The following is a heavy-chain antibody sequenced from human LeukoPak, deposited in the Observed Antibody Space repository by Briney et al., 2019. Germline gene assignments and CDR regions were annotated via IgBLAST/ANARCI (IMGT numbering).Heavy chain of an antibody. V-gene: IGHV3-30*02. CDR2: IRYDGSRK. CDR1: GFTFSSYA. CDR3: AREATTGIDY. J-gene: IGHJ4*02. D-gene: IGHD4-17*01. Sequence: GGSLRLSCAASGFTFSSYAMSWVRQAPDKGLEWVAFIRYDGSRKYYADSVKGRFTISRDNSKNTLYLQMNSLRAEDTAVYYCAREATTGIDYWGQGTLVTVSS.